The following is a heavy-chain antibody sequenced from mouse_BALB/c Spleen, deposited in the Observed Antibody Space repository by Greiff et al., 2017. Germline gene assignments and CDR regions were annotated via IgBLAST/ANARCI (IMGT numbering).Heavy chain of an antibody. CDR2: IDPANGNT. V-gene: IGHV14-3*02. Sequence: EVQLQQSGAELVKPGASVKLSCTASGFNIKDTYMHWVKQRPEQGLEWIGRIDPANGNTKYDPKFQGKATITADTSSNTAYLQLSSLTSEDTAVYYCARSGRYDAWFAYWGQGTLVTVSA. CDR1: GFNIKDTY. J-gene: IGHJ3*01. CDR3: ARSGRYDAWFAY. D-gene: IGHD2-14*01.